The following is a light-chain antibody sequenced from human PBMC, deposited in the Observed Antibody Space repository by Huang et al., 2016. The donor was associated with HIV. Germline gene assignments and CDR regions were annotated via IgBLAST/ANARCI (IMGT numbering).Light chain of an antibody. V-gene: IGKV3-11*01. J-gene: IGKJ2*01. CDR1: QSVSSY. CDR2: ATS. Sequence: EIVLTQSPATLSLSPGDRATLSCRASQSVSSYFAWYQQKPGQAPRLLIYATSKRATGVPARFSGSGSGTDFTPTISSLEPEDFANYYCQQRISWPPSYTFGQGTKVEI. CDR3: QQRISWPPSYT.